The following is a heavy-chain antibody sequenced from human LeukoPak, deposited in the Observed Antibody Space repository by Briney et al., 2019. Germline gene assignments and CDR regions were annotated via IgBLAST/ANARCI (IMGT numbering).Heavy chain of an antibody. Sequence: GGSLRLSCAASGFTFSSYEMNWVRQAPGKGLEWVSYISSSGSTIYYADSVKGRFTTSRDNSKNTLYLQMNSLRAEDTAVYYCAKDVRLQLFVAFDIWGQGTMVTVSS. CDR1: GFTFSSYE. J-gene: IGHJ3*02. CDR2: ISSSGSTI. CDR3: AKDVRLQLFVAFDI. D-gene: IGHD5-24*01. V-gene: IGHV3-48*03.